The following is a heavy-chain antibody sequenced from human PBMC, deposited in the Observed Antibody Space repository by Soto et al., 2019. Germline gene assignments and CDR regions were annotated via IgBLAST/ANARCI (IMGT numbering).Heavy chain of an antibody. CDR1: GFTFSSYA. V-gene: IGHV3-23*01. CDR2: ISGSGDST. Sequence: EVQLLESGGGLVQPGGSLRLSCAASGFTFSSYAMNWVRQAPGKGLEWVSVISGSGDSTYYADSVKGRFTISRDNSKNTLYLHMNRLTAGGTAVYYCARRSSGWYFDYWGQGTLVTVSS. D-gene: IGHD6-19*01. CDR3: ARRSSGWYFDY. J-gene: IGHJ4*02.